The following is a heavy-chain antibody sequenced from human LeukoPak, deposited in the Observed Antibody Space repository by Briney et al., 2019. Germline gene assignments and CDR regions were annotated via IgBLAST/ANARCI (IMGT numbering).Heavy chain of an antibody. CDR1: GYTFTGYY. D-gene: IGHD4-23*01. CDR2: INPNSGGT. J-gene: IGHJ4*02. CDR3: ARGEEMTTVVTDYFDY. Sequence: ASVKVSCKASGYTFTGYYMHWVRQAPGQGLEWMGWINPNSGGTNYAQKFQGRVTMTRDTSLSTAYMELSRLRSDDAAVYYCARGEEMTTVVTDYFDYWGQGTLVTVSS. V-gene: IGHV1-2*02.